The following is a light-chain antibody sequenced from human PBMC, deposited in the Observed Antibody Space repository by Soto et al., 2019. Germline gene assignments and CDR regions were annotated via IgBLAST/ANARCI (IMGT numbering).Light chain of an antibody. CDR2: GAS. Sequence: EIVLTQSPGTLSLSPGERATLSCRARQSVSSSYLAWYQQKPGQAPRLLIYGASSRATGIPDRFSGSGSGIDFTLTISRLQAEDFAVYYCQQYGSLPRTFGQGTKVEI. V-gene: IGKV3-20*01. CDR1: QSVSSSY. CDR3: QQYGSLPRT. J-gene: IGKJ1*01.